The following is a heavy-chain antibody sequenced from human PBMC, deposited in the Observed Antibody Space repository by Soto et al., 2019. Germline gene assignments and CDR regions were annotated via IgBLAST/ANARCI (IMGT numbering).Heavy chain of an antibody. Sequence: QVQLQESGPGLVKPSQTLSLTCTVSGGSISSGGYYWSWIRQPPGKGLEWLGYIYYSGSTYYNPSLAVRITISVDTYKNQFSLNVSSVTAADKAVYYCAREALWFGELLGPFYYGMDVWGRGTTVTVSS. D-gene: IGHD3-10*01. CDR3: AREALWFGELLGPFYYGMDV. V-gene: IGHV4-31*03. CDR2: IYYSGST. J-gene: IGHJ6*02. CDR1: GGSISSGGYY.